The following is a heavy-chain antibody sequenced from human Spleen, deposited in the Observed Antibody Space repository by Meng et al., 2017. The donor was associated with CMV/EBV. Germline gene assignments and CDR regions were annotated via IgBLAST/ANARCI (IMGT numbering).Heavy chain of an antibody. CDR2: ISWNSGRI. V-gene: IGHV3-9*01. CDR1: GFTFDDYT. J-gene: IGHJ3*02. Sequence: GGSLRLSCAVSGFTFDDYTMHWVRQAPGKGLEWVSGISWNSGRIGYADSVKGRFTISRDDAKNSLHLQMNSLRVEDTALYYCAKDRSSATMTTSDGFDIWGQGTMVTVSS. CDR3: AKDRSSATMTTSDGFDI. D-gene: IGHD4-17*01.